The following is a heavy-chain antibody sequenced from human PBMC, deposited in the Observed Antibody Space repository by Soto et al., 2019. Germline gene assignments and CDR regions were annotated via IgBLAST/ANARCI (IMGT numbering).Heavy chain of an antibody. D-gene: IGHD3-22*01. CDR2: FDPEDGET. CDR1: GYTLTELS. Sequence: ASVKVSCKVSGYTLTELSMHWVRQAPGKGLEWMGGFDPEDGETIYAQKFQGRVTMTEDTSTDTAYMELSSLRSEDTAVYYCATDADSSGYYRGNWFDPWGQGTLVTVSS. CDR3: ATDADSSGYYRGNWFDP. J-gene: IGHJ5*02. V-gene: IGHV1-24*01.